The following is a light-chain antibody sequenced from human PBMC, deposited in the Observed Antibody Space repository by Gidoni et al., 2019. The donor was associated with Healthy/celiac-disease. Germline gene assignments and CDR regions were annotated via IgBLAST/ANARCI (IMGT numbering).Light chain of an antibody. Sequence: QSALTQPRSVSGSPGQSVTLSCTGTSSDVGTYNYVSWYQQHPGKVPKLMIYDVSKRPSGVPDRFSGSKSGNTASLTISGLQAEDEADYYCCSYAGSYSYVVFGGGTKLTVL. V-gene: IGLV2-11*01. CDR2: DVS. J-gene: IGLJ2*01. CDR3: CSYAGSYSYVV. CDR1: SSDVGTYNY.